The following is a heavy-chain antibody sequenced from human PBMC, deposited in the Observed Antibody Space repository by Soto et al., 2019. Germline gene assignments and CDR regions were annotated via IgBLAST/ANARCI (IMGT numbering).Heavy chain of an antibody. J-gene: IGHJ4*02. CDR3: ASSSSNLYYFDY. Sequence: PGESLRISCNGSGYSFPSYWIGWVRQMPGKGLEWMGIIYPGDSDTRYSPSFQGQVTISADKSISTAYLQWSSLKASDTAMYYCASSSSNLYYFDYWGQGTLVTVPQ. V-gene: IGHV5-51*01. CDR2: IYPGDSDT. CDR1: GYSFPSYW. D-gene: IGHD6-13*01.